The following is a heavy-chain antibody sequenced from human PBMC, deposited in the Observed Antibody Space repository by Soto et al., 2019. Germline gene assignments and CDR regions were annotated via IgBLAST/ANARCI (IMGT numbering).Heavy chain of an antibody. CDR1: SDSSSSYY. D-gene: IGHD4-17*01. CDR2: IFYSGTT. Sequence: SETLSLICTVSSDSSSSYYWNWIRQPPGRGLEWIGYIFYSGTTNYSPSLKSRVTMSVDRSKNQISLKLSSVTAADTAVYYCARMGDYGSFDYWGQGTLVTVSS. CDR3: ARMGDYGSFDY. J-gene: IGHJ4*02. V-gene: IGHV4-59*01.